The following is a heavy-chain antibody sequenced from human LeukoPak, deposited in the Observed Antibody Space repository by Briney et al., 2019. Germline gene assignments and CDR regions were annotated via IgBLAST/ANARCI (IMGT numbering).Heavy chain of an antibody. CDR1: GFTFSNYG. V-gene: IGHV3-33*01. D-gene: IGHD6-13*01. CDR2: IWYDGSNK. CDR3: ARVRANWYEDY. Sequence: GRSLRLSCAASGFTFSNYGIHWVRQAPGKGLEWVAIIWYDGSNKYYADSVKGRFTVSRDNPRNTAYLEMNSLRAEDTAVYYCARVRANWYEDYWGQGTLVTVSS. J-gene: IGHJ4*02.